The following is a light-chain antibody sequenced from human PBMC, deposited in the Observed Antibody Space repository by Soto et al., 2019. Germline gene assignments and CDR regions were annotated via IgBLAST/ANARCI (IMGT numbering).Light chain of an antibody. V-gene: IGKV3-11*01. CDR3: QQRSNWRRT. J-gene: IGKJ4*01. CDR2: DAS. CDR1: QSVSSY. Sequence: EIVLTQSPATLSLSPGERATLSCRASQSVSSYLAWLQQKPGQAPRLLIYDASNRATGIPARFSGSGSGTDFTLTISSLEPEDFAVYYCQQRSNWRRTFGGGTKVDIK.